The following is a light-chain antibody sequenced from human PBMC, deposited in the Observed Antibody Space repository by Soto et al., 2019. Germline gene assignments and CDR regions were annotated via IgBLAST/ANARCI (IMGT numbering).Light chain of an antibody. CDR2: GAS. Sequence: EIVLTQSPGTLSLSPGERATLSCRASQSVSSNYLAWYQQKRGQAPRLLIYGASSRATGIPTRFSGSGSGTDFTRTISILEHEDVAVYYCQQYNTSPRTFGQGTKVEI. CDR3: QQYNTSPRT. V-gene: IGKV3-20*01. J-gene: IGKJ1*01. CDR1: QSVSSNY.